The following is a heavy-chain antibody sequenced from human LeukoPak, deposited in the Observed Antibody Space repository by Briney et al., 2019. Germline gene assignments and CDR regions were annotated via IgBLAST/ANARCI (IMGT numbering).Heavy chain of an antibody. CDR3: ARGSGGVVPAVAPDYYMDV. CDR1: GGSFSGYY. V-gene: IGHV4-34*01. J-gene: IGHJ6*03. CDR2: INHSGST. D-gene: IGHD2-2*01. Sequence: ETLSLTCAVYGGSFSGYYWSWIRQPPGKGLEWIGEINHSGSTNYNPSLKSRVTISVDTSKNQFSLKLSSVTAADTAVYYCARGSGGVVPAVAPDYYMDVWGKGTTVTVSS.